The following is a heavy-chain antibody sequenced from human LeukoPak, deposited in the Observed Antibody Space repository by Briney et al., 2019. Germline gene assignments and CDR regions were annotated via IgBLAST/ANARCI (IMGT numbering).Heavy chain of an antibody. V-gene: IGHV3-48*04. J-gene: IGHJ4*02. CDR3: AREGPIAVAGYFDY. D-gene: IGHD6-19*01. CDR1: GFTFSSYS. CDR2: ISSSSSTI. Sequence: GGSLRLSCAASGFTFSSYSMNWFRQAPGKGLEWVSYISSSSSTIYYADSVKGRFTISRDNAKNSLYLQMNSLRAEDTAVYYCAREGPIAVAGYFDYWGQGTLVIVSS.